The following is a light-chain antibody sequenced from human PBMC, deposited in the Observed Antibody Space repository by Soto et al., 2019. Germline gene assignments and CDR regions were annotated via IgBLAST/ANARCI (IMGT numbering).Light chain of an antibody. V-gene: IGKV1-39*01. CDR1: QNIATY. Sequence: DIQMTQSPSSLSASVGDRVTITCRASQNIATYLNWYQQTPGKPPKLLIYTASTLQSGVPSRFSGSGSGTDLTLTISSLQPEDFATFYCQQSYNTPLTFGGGTKVDIK. J-gene: IGKJ4*01. CDR2: TAS. CDR3: QQSYNTPLT.